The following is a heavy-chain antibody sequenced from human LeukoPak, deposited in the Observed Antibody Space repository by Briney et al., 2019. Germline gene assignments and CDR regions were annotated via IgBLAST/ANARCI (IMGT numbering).Heavy chain of an antibody. Sequence: PGGTLRLSCAASGFTFSTYGMIWVRQAPGKGLEWVSVMSGSGGHTYYANPVKGRFTISRDNSKNTLYVQMKSLRAEDTAVYYCAKDFVVVPGNVNYFDYWGQGTLVTVSS. CDR1: GFTFSTYG. V-gene: IGHV3-23*01. D-gene: IGHD2-21*02. CDR3: AKDFVVVPGNVNYFDY. J-gene: IGHJ4*02. CDR2: MSGSGGHT.